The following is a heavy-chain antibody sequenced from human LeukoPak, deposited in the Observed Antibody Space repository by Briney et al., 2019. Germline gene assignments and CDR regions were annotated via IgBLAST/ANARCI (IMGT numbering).Heavy chain of an antibody. D-gene: IGHD3-16*01. CDR3: ALTTFELPLGAFDF. Sequence: GGSLRLSCAASGFTFSSYSMNWVRQAPGKGLEWVSYISSSSSTIYYADSVRGRFTVSRDDSGNTLFLQMSSLRVEDTAFYYCALTTFELPLGAFDFWGPGALVTVSS. V-gene: IGHV3-48*01. CDR1: GFTFSSYS. CDR2: ISSSSSTI. J-gene: IGHJ4*02.